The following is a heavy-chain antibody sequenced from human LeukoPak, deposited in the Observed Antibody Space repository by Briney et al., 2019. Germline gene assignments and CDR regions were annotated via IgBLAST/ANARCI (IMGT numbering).Heavy chain of an antibody. CDR1: GGSLSTYY. V-gene: IGHV4-59*01. Sequence: PSETLSLTCTVSGGSLSTYYWNWLRQPPGKGLEWIGYIYHSGSTNYNPSLQSRVTISVDTSKNQFSLNLNSVTAADTAVYYCARGGAARLHFQNWGQGTLVTVSS. CDR2: IYHSGST. CDR3: ARGGAARLHFQN. D-gene: IGHD6-6*01. J-gene: IGHJ1*01.